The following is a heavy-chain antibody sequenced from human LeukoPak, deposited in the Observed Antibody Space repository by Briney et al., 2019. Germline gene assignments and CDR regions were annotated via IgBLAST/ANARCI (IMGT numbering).Heavy chain of an antibody. D-gene: IGHD5-18*01. J-gene: IGHJ6*02. V-gene: IGHV1-18*01. CDR3: ARALGYSYGESYYYGMDV. CDR1: GYTFTSYG. CDR2: ISAYNSNT. Sequence: ASVKVSCKASGYTFTSYGISWVRQAPGQGLEWMGWISAYNSNTNYAQKLQGRVTMTTDTSTSTAYMELRSLRSDDTAVYYCARALGYSYGESYYYGMDVWGQGTTVTVAS.